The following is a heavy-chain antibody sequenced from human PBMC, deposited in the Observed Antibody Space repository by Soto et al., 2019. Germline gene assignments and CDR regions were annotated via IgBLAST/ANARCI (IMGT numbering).Heavy chain of an antibody. CDR2: ISQSGST. CDR1: GADINSGGFT. J-gene: IGHJ6*02. V-gene: IGHV4-31*03. D-gene: IGHD3-16*02. Sequence: SETLSLTCSVSGADINSGGFTSTWVCQHAGKGLEWLGYISQSGSTDYNPSLKRRLSISGETSKNHFSLTLTSVTAAHADVYYCATIGVSGYLAVWGQGTTATDSS. CDR3: ATIGVSGYLAV.